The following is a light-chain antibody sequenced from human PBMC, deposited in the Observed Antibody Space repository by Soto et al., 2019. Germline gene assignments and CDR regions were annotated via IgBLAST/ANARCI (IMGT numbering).Light chain of an antibody. J-gene: IGLJ2*01. Sequence: QLVLTQPPSASGTPGQRVTISCSGSSSNIGSKYVYWYQQLPGTAPKLLIYRNNQRPSGVPDRFSGSTSGTSASLAISGLRSEDEADYYCEAWDDSLSGVIFGGGTKVTVL. CDR2: RNN. CDR3: EAWDDSLSGVI. V-gene: IGLV1-47*01. CDR1: SSNIGSKY.